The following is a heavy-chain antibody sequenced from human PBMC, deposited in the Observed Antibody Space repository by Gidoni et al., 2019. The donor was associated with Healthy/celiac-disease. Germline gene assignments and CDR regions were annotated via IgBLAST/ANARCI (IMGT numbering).Heavy chain of an antibody. CDR1: GGTVSSYA. CDR3: ARDPDYYGSVL. J-gene: IGHJ4*02. Sequence: QVQLVQSGAEVKKPGSSVKVSCKASGGTVSSYAISWVRQAPGQGLEWMGRIIPILGIANYAQKFQGRVTITADKSTSTAYMELSSLRSEDTAVYYCARDPDYYGSVLWGQGTLVTVSS. D-gene: IGHD3-10*01. V-gene: IGHV1-69*04. CDR2: IIPILGIA.